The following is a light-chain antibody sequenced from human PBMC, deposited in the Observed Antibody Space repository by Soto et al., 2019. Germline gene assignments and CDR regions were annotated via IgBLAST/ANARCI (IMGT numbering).Light chain of an antibody. CDR1: QSISDY. J-gene: IGKJ3*01. CDR3: QQSYSLPLT. Sequence: DIQMTQSPSSLSASVGDRVAITCRSSQSISDYLNWYQQKPGKALKLVIYGASNLQSGVASRFSGGDSGSKFTLTISGLQPDDFAIYFCQQSYSLPLTVGPGTKVDV. CDR2: GAS. V-gene: IGKV1-39*01.